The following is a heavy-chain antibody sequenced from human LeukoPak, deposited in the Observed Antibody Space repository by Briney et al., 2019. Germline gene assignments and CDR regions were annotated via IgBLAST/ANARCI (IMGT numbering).Heavy chain of an antibody. J-gene: IGHJ4*02. CDR1: GGSISSSNW. CDR2: IYHSGST. CDR3: ARRKWELRNSIYYFDY. V-gene: IGHV4-4*02. D-gene: IGHD1-26*01. Sequence: SETLSLTCAVSGGSISSSNWWSWVRQPPGKGLEWIGEIYHSGSTNYNPSLKSRVTISVDKSKNQFSLKLSSVTAADTAMYYCARRKWELRNSIYYFDYWGQGTLVTVSS.